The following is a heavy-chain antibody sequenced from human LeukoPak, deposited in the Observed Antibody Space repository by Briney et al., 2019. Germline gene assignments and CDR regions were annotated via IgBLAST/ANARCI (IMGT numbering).Heavy chain of an antibody. CDR3: ARDRTYSSGWAFDY. V-gene: IGHV3-66*01. J-gene: IGHJ4*02. CDR1: GFTVGSNY. D-gene: IGHD6-19*01. Sequence: GGSLRLSCAASGFTVGSNYMSWVRQAPGKGLEWVSVIYSGGSTYYADSVKGRFTISRDNSKNTLYLQMNSLRAEDTAVYYCARDRTYSSGWAFDYRGQGTLVTVSS. CDR2: IYSGGST.